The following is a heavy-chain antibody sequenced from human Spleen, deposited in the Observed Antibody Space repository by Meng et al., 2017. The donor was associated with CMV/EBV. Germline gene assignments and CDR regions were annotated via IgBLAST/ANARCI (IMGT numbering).Heavy chain of an antibody. J-gene: IGHJ4*02. D-gene: IGHD5-18*01. V-gene: IGHV4-39*07. CDR2: IYHSGST. CDR1: GGSIRSSPYY. Sequence: SETLSLTCTVSGGSIRSSPYYWGWIRQPPGKGLEWIANIYHSGSTYYNPSLKSRVTISVDTSTSTVYMELSSLRSEDTAVYYCARDRGYSYGYFDYWGQGTLVTVSS. CDR3: ARDRGYSYGYFDY.